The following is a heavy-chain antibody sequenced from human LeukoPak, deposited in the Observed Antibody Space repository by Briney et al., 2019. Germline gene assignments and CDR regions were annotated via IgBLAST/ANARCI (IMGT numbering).Heavy chain of an antibody. Sequence: GGSLRLSCAASRFTFSSYWMHWVRQAPGMGLVWVSRINSDGSSTTYADSVKGRFSISRDNAKNTLYLQMNSLRVEDTAVYYCARGRPHGNDYWGQGTLVTVSS. J-gene: IGHJ4*02. V-gene: IGHV3-74*01. CDR2: INSDGSST. CDR3: ARGRPHGNDY. CDR1: RFTFSSYW. D-gene: IGHD4-23*01.